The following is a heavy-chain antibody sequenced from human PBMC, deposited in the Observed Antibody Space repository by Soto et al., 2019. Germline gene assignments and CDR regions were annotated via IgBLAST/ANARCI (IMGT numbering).Heavy chain of an antibody. CDR1: GGSISSSSYY. D-gene: IGHD2-8*01. Sequence: SETLSLTCTVSGGSISSSSYYWGWIRQPPGKGLEWIGSIYYSGSTYYNPSLKSRVTISVDTSKNQFSLKLSSVTAADTAVYYCARPGSKYGYFDLWGRGTLVTVSS. V-gene: IGHV4-39*01. CDR2: IYYSGST. CDR3: ARPGSKYGYFDL. J-gene: IGHJ2*01.